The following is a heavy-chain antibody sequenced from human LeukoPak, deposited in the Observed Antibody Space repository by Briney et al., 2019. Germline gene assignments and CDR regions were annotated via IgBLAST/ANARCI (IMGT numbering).Heavy chain of an antibody. CDR2: ISGGGSTT. V-gene: IGHV3-23*01. CDR3: ARDLDDYNGLPPFFQH. D-gene: IGHD5-24*01. J-gene: IGHJ1*01. Sequence: PGGSLRLSCAASGLTFSNYAMSWVRQAPGQGLEWVSAISGGGSTTYSADSVKGRSTISRDNSKNMLYLQMNSLRAEDTAVYYCARDLDDYNGLPPFFQHWGQGTLVTVSS. CDR1: GLTFSNYA.